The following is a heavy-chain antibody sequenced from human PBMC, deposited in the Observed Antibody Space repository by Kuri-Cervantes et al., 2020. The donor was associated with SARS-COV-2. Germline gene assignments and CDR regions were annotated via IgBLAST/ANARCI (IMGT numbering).Heavy chain of an antibody. CDR3: ARREIAEGHRWFDP. J-gene: IGHJ5*02. Sequence: SETLSLTCTVSGYSISSGYYWGWIRQPPGKGLEWIGSIYHSGSTYYNPSLKSRVTISVDTSKNQFSLKLSSVTAADTAVYYCARREIAEGHRWFDPWGQGTLVTVSS. CDR1: GYSISSGYY. D-gene: IGHD6-13*01. CDR2: IYHSGST. V-gene: IGHV4-38-2*02.